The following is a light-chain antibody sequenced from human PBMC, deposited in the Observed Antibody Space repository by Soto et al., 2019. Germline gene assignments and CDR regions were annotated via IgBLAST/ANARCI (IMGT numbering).Light chain of an antibody. CDR1: EVIRDY. V-gene: IGKV1-17*01. Sequence: DIQMTQSPSSLSASVGDRVTITCRTSEVIRDYLGWFQQKPGKAPKRLIYAASNLQAGVPSRFSGSGSGTEFTLTISSLQTDDFSTYYCQQYHSYWTFGQGTKVDIK. CDR3: QQYHSYWT. J-gene: IGKJ1*01. CDR2: AAS.